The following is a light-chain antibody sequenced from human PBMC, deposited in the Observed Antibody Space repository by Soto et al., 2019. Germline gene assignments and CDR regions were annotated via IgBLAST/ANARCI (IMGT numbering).Light chain of an antibody. CDR3: QQYDNSPIT. Sequence: PRERASLSCVASQSISSSFLAWYQQKPGQAPRLLIYGASSRATGIPDRFSGTGSETDFTLTISRLEPEDFAVYYCQQYDNSPITFGQGTRLEI. V-gene: IGKV3-20*01. CDR2: GAS. CDR1: QSISSSF. J-gene: IGKJ5*01.